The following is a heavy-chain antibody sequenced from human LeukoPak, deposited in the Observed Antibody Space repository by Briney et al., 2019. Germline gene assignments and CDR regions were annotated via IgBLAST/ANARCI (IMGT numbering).Heavy chain of an antibody. CDR3: ASAGDFWSGYYYDAFDI. CDR1: GFTFSNYW. V-gene: IGHV3-48*01. D-gene: IGHD3-3*01. Sequence: GGSLRLSCAASGFTFSNYWMNWVRQAPGKGLEWVSYISSSSSTIYYADSVKGRFTISRDNAKNSLYLQMNSLRAEDTAVYYCASAGDFWSGYYYDAFDIWGQGTMVTVSS. CDR2: ISSSSSTI. J-gene: IGHJ3*02.